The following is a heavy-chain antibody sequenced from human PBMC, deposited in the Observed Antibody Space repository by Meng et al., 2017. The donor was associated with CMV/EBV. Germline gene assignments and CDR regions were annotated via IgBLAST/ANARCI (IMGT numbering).Heavy chain of an antibody. CDR1: GGSISSSSYY. CDR2: IYYSGST. D-gene: IGHD3-10*01. Sequence: SETLSLTCTVSGGSISSSSYYWGWIRQPPGKGLEWIGSIYYSGSTSYNPSLKSRVTISVDTSKNQFSLKLSSVTAADTAVYYCARPRLLTRFGELDAFDIWGQGTMVTVSS. V-gene: IGHV4-39*01. CDR3: ARPRLLTRFGELDAFDI. J-gene: IGHJ3*02.